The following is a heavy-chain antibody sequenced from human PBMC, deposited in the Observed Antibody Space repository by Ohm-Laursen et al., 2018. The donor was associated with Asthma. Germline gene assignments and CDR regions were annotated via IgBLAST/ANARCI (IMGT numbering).Heavy chain of an antibody. V-gene: IGHV3-9*01. D-gene: IGHD1-7*01. J-gene: IGHJ4*02. CDR3: AKDRNWNYGASFDY. CDR2: ISWNSGSI. CDR1: GFTFDDYA. Sequence: SLRLSCAASGFTFDDYAMHWVRQAPGKGLEWVSGISWNSGSIGYADSVKGRFTISRDNAKNTLYLQMNSLRAEDTAVYYCAKDRNWNYGASFDYWGQGTLVTVSS.